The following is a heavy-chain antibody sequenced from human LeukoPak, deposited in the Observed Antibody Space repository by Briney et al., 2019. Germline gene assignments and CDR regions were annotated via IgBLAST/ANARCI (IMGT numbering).Heavy chain of an antibody. CDR3: ARDDNWGFDY. CDR1: GFTFSTYA. J-gene: IGHJ4*02. V-gene: IGHV3-30*07. Sequence: GRSLRLSCAASGFTFSTYAMHWVRQAPGKGLEWVAVISYDGSNTYYADSVKGRFTISRDDAKNSLYLQMNSLRAEDTAFYYCARDDNWGFDYWGQGALVTVSS. CDR2: ISYDGSNT. D-gene: IGHD7-27*01.